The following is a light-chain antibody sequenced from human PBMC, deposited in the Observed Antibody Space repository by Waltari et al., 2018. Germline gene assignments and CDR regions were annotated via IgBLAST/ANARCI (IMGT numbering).Light chain of an antibody. J-gene: IGKJ3*01. CDR1: QTFRSNY. CDR3: QHYDSRPFT. CDR2: GVS. V-gene: IGKV3-20*01. Sequence: EIVLTQSPGNLSLSPGERATLSCRASQTFRSNYLAWYRQKPGQAPRLLIYGVSTRASGIPDRFSGSGSGTDFTLTISRLEPEDFAVYYCQHYDSRPFTFGPGTKVDLK.